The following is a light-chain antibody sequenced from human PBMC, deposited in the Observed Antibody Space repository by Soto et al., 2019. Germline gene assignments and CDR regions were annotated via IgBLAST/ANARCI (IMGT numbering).Light chain of an antibody. CDR3: QQYNTWPRT. Sequence: EIVLTQSPGTLSLSPGERATLSCRASQRVSSDLAWYQQKPGQAPRLLIYGASTRATNIPDRFSGSGSGTDFTLTITSLQSEDFAVYYCQQYNTWPRTFGQGTKVDIK. CDR2: GAS. V-gene: IGKV3-15*01. J-gene: IGKJ1*01. CDR1: QRVSSD.